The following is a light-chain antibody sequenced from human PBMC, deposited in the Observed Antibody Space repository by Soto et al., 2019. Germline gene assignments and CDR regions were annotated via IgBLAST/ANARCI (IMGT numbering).Light chain of an antibody. CDR1: SSDVGGSNF. J-gene: IGLJ1*01. V-gene: IGLV2-23*01. CDR3: CSYAGSSTYV. CDR2: EGS. Sequence: QSALTQPRSVSGSPGQSVTISCTGTSSDVGGSNFVSWYQQHPGKAPKLMIYEGSKRPSGVSNRFSGSKSGNTASLTISGLQAEDEADYYCCSYAGSSTYVFGTGTKLTVL.